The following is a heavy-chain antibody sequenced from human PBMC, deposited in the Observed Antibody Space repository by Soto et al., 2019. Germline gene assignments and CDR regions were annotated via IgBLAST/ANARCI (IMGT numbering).Heavy chain of an antibody. V-gene: IGHV4-30-4*01. CDR2: IYYSGST. D-gene: IGHD6-25*01. CDR1: GGSISSGDYY. J-gene: IGHJ6*01. Sequence: SVTLSLTCTVSGGSISSGDYYWSWIRQPPGKGLEWIGYIYYSGSTYYNPSLKSRVTISVDTSKNQFSLKLSSVTAADTAVYYCASATLWYYGMDVWGQGTTVTVS. CDR3: ASATLWYYGMDV.